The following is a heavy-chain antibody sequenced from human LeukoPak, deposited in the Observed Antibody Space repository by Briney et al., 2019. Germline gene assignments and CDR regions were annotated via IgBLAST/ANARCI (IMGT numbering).Heavy chain of an antibody. Sequence: PGGSLRLSCAASGFTVSSNYTSWVRQAPGKGLEWVSIIYDSGTTHYADSVKGRFTISRDNLKNTLYLQMNSLRAEDTAVYYCASHWGGYWGQGTLVTVSS. D-gene: IGHD3-16*01. CDR2: IYDSGTT. J-gene: IGHJ4*02. V-gene: IGHV3-53*01. CDR1: GFTVSSNY. CDR3: ASHWGGY.